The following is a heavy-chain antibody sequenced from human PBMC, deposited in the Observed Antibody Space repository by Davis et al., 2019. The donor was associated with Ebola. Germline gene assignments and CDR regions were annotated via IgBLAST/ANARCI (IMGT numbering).Heavy chain of an antibody. Sequence: GESLKISCKGSGYSFTRYWIGWVRQMPGKGLEWMGIIYPGDSDTRYSPSFQGQVTISVDKSISTAYMQWSSLKASDTAMYYCARDYYDSTGYYYGPHLLGAFDIWGQGTTVTVSS. J-gene: IGHJ3*02. CDR1: GYSFTRYW. V-gene: IGHV5-51*01. D-gene: IGHD3-22*01. CDR2: IYPGDSDT. CDR3: ARDYYDSTGYYYGPHLLGAFDI.